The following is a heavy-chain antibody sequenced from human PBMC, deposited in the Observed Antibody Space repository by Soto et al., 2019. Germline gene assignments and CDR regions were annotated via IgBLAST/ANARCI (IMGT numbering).Heavy chain of an antibody. CDR1: GGSISSYY. Sequence: PSETLSLTCTVSGGSISSYYWSWIRQPPGKGLEWIGYIYYSGSTNYNPSLKSRVTISVDTSKNQFSLKLSSVTAADTAVYYCARVTGLWFGELGQGWFDPWGQGTLVTVSS. CDR3: ARVTGLWFGELGQGWFDP. CDR2: IYYSGST. J-gene: IGHJ5*02. D-gene: IGHD3-10*01. V-gene: IGHV4-59*01.